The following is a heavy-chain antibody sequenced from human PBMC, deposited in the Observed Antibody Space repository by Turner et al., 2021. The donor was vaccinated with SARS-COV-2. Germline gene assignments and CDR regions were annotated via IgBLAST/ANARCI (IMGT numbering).Heavy chain of an antibody. CDR3: AVGCIAVDGTGGY. CDR1: GYTFTVYY. D-gene: IGHD6-19*01. Sequence: QVQLVQSGAEVKKPGASLKFSCKASGYTFTVYYMHLVRQAPGQGLEWMGRINHNSGGTNYAQKFQGRATMTRDTSISTAYMELSRLRYDDTAVYYCAVGCIAVDGTGGYWGQGTLVTVSS. V-gene: IGHV1-2*02. J-gene: IGHJ4*02. CDR2: INHNSGGT.